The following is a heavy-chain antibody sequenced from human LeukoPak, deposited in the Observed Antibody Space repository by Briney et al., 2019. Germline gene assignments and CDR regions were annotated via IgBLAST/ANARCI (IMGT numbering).Heavy chain of an antibody. Sequence: ASVKVSCKXSGDTFSNCGISWVRQAPGQGLEGMGGIIPILRTPNYAQKFQGRVTITTDESTSTAYMELSSLRSEDTAIYYCARGCSHDFWSGYSSYFDHWGQGTLVTVSS. CDR2: IIPILRTP. CDR1: GDTFSNCG. V-gene: IGHV1-69*05. J-gene: IGHJ4*02. D-gene: IGHD3-3*01. CDR3: ARGCSHDFWSGYSSYFDH.